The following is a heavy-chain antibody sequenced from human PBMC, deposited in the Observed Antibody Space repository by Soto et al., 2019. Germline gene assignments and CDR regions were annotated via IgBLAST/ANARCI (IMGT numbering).Heavy chain of an antibody. CDR2: IIPIFGTA. Sequence: QVQLVQSGAEVKKPGSSVKVSCKASGGTFSSYAISWVRQAPGQGLEWMGGIIPIFGTANYAQKFQGRVTIPADXATSPAYMELSSLRSEDTAVYYCGSLSGGYYGMDVWGQGTTVTVSS. CDR1: GGTFSSYA. V-gene: IGHV1-69*12. D-gene: IGHD1-26*01. J-gene: IGHJ6*02. CDR3: GSLSGGYYGMDV.